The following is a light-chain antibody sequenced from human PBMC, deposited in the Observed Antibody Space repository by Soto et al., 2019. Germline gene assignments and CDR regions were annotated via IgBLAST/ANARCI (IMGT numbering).Light chain of an antibody. CDR3: QQYNNWPPLT. J-gene: IGKJ1*01. Sequence: EIEMTQSPATLSVSPGDRATLSCRASESVSSNLAWYQRRPGQAPRLLIYGASTRATGIPARFSGSGSGTEFTLTISSLQSEDFAVYYCQQYNNWPPLTFGQGTKVEV. V-gene: IGKV3-15*01. CDR2: GAS. CDR1: ESVSSN.